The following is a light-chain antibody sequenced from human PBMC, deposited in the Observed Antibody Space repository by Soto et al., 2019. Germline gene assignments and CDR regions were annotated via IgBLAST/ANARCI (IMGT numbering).Light chain of an antibody. J-gene: IGKJ4*01. V-gene: IGKV1-9*01. Sequence: DIQLTQSPSFLSASVGDRVTITCRASQGISSNLAWYQQKPGKAPKLLIYAASTLQSGVPSRFSGSGSGTEVTLTISSLQPEDFSTYYCQQYESYSPLTFGGGTKVEIK. CDR2: AAS. CDR1: QGISSN. CDR3: QQYESYSPLT.